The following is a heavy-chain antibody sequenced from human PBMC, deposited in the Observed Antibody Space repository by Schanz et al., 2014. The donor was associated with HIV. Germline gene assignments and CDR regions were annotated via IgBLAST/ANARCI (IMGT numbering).Heavy chain of an antibody. CDR1: GFNFDEYA. Sequence: EVQLVESGGGLVQPGRSLRLSCAASGFNFDEYAMHWVRQAPGKGLEWVSGISWNSGIIGYADSVKGRFTISRDNAKNSLYLQMNSLRAEDTAFYYCARDNVYGGDSMDSWGQGTLVTVSS. D-gene: IGHD2-21*02. CDR2: ISWNSGII. CDR3: ARDNVYGGDSMDS. J-gene: IGHJ4*02. V-gene: IGHV3-9*01.